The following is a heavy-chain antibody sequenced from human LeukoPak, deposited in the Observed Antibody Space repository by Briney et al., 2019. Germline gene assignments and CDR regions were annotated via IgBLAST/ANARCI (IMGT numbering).Heavy chain of an antibody. Sequence: SETLSLTCTVSGGSISSSHYYWGWIRQPPGKGLEWIGSIYYSGSTYYNPSLKSRVTISVDTSKNQFSLKLSSVTAADTAVYYCARDSGGIVGQWLVQTQMGVAFDIWGQGTMVTVSS. CDR2: IYYSGST. CDR1: GGSISSSHYY. J-gene: IGHJ3*02. CDR3: ARDSGGIVGQWLVQTQMGVAFDI. D-gene: IGHD6-19*01. V-gene: IGHV4-39*07.